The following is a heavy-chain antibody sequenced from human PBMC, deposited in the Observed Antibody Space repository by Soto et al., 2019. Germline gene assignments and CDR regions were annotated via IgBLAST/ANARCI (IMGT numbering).Heavy chain of an antibody. CDR2: ISAYNGNT. Sequence: GASVKVSCKASGYTFTSYGISWVRQAPGQGLEWMGWISAYNGNTNYAQKLQGRVTITTDTSTSTVHMELSSPRSEDTAVYYCARDRTRILGDTTGHSGFNWFDPWGQGALVTVSS. J-gene: IGHJ5*02. D-gene: IGHD1-1*01. CDR1: GYTFTSYG. CDR3: ARDRTRILGDTTGHSGFNWFDP. V-gene: IGHV1-18*01.